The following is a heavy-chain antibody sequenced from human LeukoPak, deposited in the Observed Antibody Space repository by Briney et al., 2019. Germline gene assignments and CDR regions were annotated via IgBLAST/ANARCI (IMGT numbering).Heavy chain of an antibody. CDR3: ANELGRIVVVPAAPPGY. CDR1: GFTFSSYG. J-gene: IGHJ4*02. Sequence: GGSLRLSCAASGFTFSSYGMHWVRQAPGKGLEWVAFIRYDGSNKYYADSVKGRFTISRDNSKNTLYLQMNSLRAEDTAVYYCANELGRIVVVPAAPPGYWGQGTLVTVSS. D-gene: IGHD2-2*01. V-gene: IGHV3-30*02. CDR2: IRYDGSNK.